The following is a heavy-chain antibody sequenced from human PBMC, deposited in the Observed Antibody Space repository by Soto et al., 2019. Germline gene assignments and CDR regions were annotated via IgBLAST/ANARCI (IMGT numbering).Heavy chain of an antibody. D-gene: IGHD3-22*01. Sequence: SETLSLTCTVSGCSISSYDWSWIRQPPGKGLECIGYLYYGRSANYNPSLKSRVTLSVDTSTNQCSLTLSSMTAADTAVYYCALRSMAVVPEYWGQGTLVTVSS. CDR1: GCSISSYD. V-gene: IGHV4-59*01. CDR2: LYYGRSA. J-gene: IGHJ4*02. CDR3: ALRSMAVVPEY.